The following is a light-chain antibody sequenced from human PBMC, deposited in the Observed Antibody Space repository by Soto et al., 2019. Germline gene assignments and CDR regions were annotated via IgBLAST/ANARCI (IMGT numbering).Light chain of an antibody. V-gene: IGKV1D-12*01. J-gene: IGKJ3*01. CDR2: AES. CDR3: QQANRVLPFT. Sequence: DIQMTQSPSSVSAAVGDRVTITCRASQGISSWLAWYQQKPGKAPKLLIYAESSLQSGVPSRFSGSGSGTDFTLTVNSLQPEDFATCYGQQANRVLPFTFGPGTKVDIK. CDR1: QGISSW.